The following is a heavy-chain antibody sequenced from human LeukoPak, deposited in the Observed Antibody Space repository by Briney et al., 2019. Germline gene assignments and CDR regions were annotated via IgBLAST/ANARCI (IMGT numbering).Heavy chain of an antibody. D-gene: IGHD5/OR15-5a*01. V-gene: IGHV3-43D*03. CDR3: AKFPPVSITLSTTDY. CDR1: GFTFDDYA. CDR2: ISWDGGGT. Sequence: AGGSLRLSCAASGFTFDDYAMHWARQAPGKGLEWVSLISWDGGGTYYADTVKGRFTISRDNSKNTLYLQMNSLRTEDTAVYYCAKFPPVSITLSTTDYWGQGTLVTVSS. J-gene: IGHJ4*02.